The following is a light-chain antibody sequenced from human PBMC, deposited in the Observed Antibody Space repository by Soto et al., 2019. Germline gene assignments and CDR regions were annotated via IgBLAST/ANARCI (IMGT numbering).Light chain of an antibody. Sequence: IVMTQSPATLSVSPGERATLSCRASQSVSSNLARYQQKPCQAPRLLIYGASTRATGIPARFSGSGSVPDFTLTNSSLQSEDFAVYSCQHYNNCPPLTFGHGTTVEGK. J-gene: IGKJ1*01. CDR3: QHYNNCPPLT. V-gene: IGKV3-15*01. CDR1: QSVSSN. CDR2: GAS.